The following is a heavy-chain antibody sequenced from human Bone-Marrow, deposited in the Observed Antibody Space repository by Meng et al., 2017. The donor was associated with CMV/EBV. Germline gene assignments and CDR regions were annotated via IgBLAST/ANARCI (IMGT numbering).Heavy chain of an antibody. Sequence: SETLSLTCTVSGGSISSSSYYWGWIRQPPGKGLVSIGSIYYSGSTYYNLSLKSRVTISVDTSKNQFSLKVSSVAAADPAVHYSATHASGSFDLDDWGQGTMVTVSS. D-gene: IGHD1-26*01. CDR3: ATHASGSFDLDD. CDR2: IYYSGST. J-gene: IGHJ4*02. V-gene: IGHV4-39*01. CDR1: GGSISSSSYY.